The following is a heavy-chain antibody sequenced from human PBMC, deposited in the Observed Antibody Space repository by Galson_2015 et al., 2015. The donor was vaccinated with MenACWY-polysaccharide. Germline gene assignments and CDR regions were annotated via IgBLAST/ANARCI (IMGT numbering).Heavy chain of an antibody. J-gene: IGHJ4*02. CDR3: AKDSSRGWSYYFDY. D-gene: IGHD6-19*01. Sequence: SLRLSCAASGFTFSSYAMSWVRQAPGKGLEWVSAISGSGGSTYYADAVKGRFTISRDTSKNTLYLQMNSLRAEDTAVYYCAKDSSRGWSYYFDYWGQGTLVTVSS. V-gene: IGHV3-23*01. CDR2: ISGSGGST. CDR1: GFTFSSYA.